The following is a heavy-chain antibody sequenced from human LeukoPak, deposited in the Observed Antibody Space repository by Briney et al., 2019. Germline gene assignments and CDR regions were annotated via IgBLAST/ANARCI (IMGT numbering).Heavy chain of an antibody. CDR3: ARRYYYDSSGYYPDAFDI. J-gene: IGHJ3*02. D-gene: IGHD3-22*01. CDR2: ISAYNGNT. V-gene: IGHV1-18*04. Sequence: ASVKVSCKASGYIFTAYYLHWVRQAPGQGLEWMGWISAYNGNTNYAQKLQGRVTMTTDTSTCTAYMELRSLRSDDTAVYYCARRYYYDSSGYYPDAFDIWGQGTKVTVSS. CDR1: GYIFTAYY.